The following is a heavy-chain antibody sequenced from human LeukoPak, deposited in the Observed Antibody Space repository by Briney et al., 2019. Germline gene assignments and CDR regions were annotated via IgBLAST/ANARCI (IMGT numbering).Heavy chain of an antibody. CDR1: GGSISSYY. J-gene: IGHJ3*02. CDR2: IYYSGST. Sequence: SETLSLTCTVSGGSISSYYWSWIRQPPGKGLEWIGHIYYSGSTNYNPSLKSRVTISVDTSKNQFSLKLSSVTAADTAVYYCARTCGGDCYSSYAFDIWGQGTMVTVSS. V-gene: IGHV4-59*01. CDR3: ARTCGGDCYSSYAFDI. D-gene: IGHD2-21*02.